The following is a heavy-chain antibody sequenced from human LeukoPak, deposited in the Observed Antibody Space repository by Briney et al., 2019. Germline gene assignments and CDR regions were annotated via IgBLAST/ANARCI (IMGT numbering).Heavy chain of an antibody. D-gene: IGHD3-22*01. CDR3: ASLSGYSFYYYYYGMDV. CDR2: MNPNSGNT. J-gene: IGHJ6*02. Sequence: ASVKVSCKASGYTFTSYGISWVRQAPGQGLEWMGWMNPNSGNTGYAQKFQGRVTMTRNTSISTAYMELSSLRSEDTAVYYCASLSGYSFYYYYYGMDVWGQGTTVTVSS. CDR1: GYTFTSYG. V-gene: IGHV1-8*02.